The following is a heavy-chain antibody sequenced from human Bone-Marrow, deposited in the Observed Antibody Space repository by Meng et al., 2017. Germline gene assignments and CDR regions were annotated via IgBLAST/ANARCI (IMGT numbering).Heavy chain of an antibody. D-gene: IGHD2-2*01. CDR2: IYWNDDK. CDR3: AHIKEGLSYFDY. J-gene: IGHJ4*02. CDR1: GFSLSTSGVG. Sequence: SGPTLVKPTQTLTLTCTFSGFSLSTSGVGVGWIRQPPGKALEWLALIYWNDDKRYSPSLKSRLTITKDTSKNQVVLIMTNMDPVDTATYYCAHIKEGLSYFDYWGQGTLVTVSS. V-gene: IGHV2-5*01.